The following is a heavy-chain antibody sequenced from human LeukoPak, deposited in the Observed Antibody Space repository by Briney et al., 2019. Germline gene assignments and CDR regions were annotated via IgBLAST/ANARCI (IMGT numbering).Heavy chain of an antibody. CDR3: ARVSLSKYCSSTSCYWFDP. CDR1: GGSISSYY. D-gene: IGHD2-2*01. CDR2: IYYSGST. J-gene: IGHJ5*02. V-gene: IGHV4-59*01. Sequence: SETLSLTCTVSGGSISSYYWSWNRQPPGKGLEWIGYIYYSGSTNYSPSLKSRVTISVDTSKNQFSLKLSSVTATDTAVYYCARVSLSKYCSSTSCYWFDPWGQGTLVTVSS.